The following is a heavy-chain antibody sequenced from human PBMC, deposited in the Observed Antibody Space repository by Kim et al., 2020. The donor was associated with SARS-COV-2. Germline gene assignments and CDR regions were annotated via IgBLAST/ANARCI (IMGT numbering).Heavy chain of an antibody. CDR2: IYYSGST. CDR1: GGSISSSSYY. V-gene: IGHV4-39*01. D-gene: IGHD5-18*01. Sequence: SETLSLTCTVSGGSISSSSYYWGWIRQPPGKGVEWIGSIYYSGSTYYNPSLKSRVTISVDTSKNQFSLKLSSVTAADTAVYYCARHTHPTAMVDYWGQGTLVTVSS. J-gene: IGHJ4*02. CDR3: ARHTHPTAMVDY.